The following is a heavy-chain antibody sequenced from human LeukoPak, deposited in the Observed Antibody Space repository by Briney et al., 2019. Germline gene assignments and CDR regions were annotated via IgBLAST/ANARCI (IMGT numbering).Heavy chain of an antibody. CDR1: GFTFSSYS. V-gene: IGHV3-48*01. Sequence: GGSLRLSCAASGFTFSSYSMNWVRQAPGKGLEWVSYISSSSSTIYYADSVKGRFTISRDNAKNSLYLQMNSLRAEDTAVYYCARETTAVEFDYWGQGTLVTVSS. J-gene: IGHJ4*02. CDR2: ISSSSSTI. CDR3: ARETTAVEFDY. D-gene: IGHD4-23*01.